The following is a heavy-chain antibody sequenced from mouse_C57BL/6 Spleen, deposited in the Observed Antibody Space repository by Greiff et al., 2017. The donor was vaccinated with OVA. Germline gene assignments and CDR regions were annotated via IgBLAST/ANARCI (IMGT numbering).Heavy chain of an antibody. CDR2: IDPEDGET. V-gene: IGHV14-2*01. Sequence: EVKLMESGAELVKPGASVKLSCTASGFNIKDYYMHWVKQRTEQGLEWIGRIDPEDGETKYAPKFQGKATITADTSSNTAYLQLSSLTSEDTAVYYCARSPADYYGSSSPWFAYWGQGTLVTVSA. D-gene: IGHD1-1*01. CDR3: ARSPADYYGSSSPWFAY. CDR1: GFNIKDYY. J-gene: IGHJ3*01.